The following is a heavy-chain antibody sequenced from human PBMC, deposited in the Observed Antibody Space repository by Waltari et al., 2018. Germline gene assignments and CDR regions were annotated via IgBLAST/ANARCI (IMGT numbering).Heavy chain of an antibody. D-gene: IGHD3-10*01. CDR1: GGSISSSSYY. J-gene: IGHJ3*02. CDR2: IYYSGST. V-gene: IGHV4-39*01. CDR3: ARRYSGNYYDDAFDI. Sequence: QLQLQESGPGLVKPSETLSLTCTVSGGSISSSSYYWGWIRPPPGKGLEWIGSIYYSGSTYYNPSLKSRVTISVDTSKNQFSLKLSSVTAADTAVYYCARRYSGNYYDDAFDIWGQGTMVTVSS.